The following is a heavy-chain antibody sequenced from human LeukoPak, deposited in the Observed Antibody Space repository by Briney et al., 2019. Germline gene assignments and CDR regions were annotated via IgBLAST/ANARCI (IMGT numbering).Heavy chain of an antibody. CDR1: GFTFSNYA. CDR2: LGGGGIDT. Sequence: GGSLRLSCAASGFTFSNYAMSWVRQAPGKGLEWVSTLGGGGIDTYYADSVKGRFTISRDNSKYTLFLQMNSLRAEDTAVYYCARDPNGDYIGAFDMWGPGTMVTVSS. D-gene: IGHD4-17*01. J-gene: IGHJ3*02. CDR3: ARDPNGDYIGAFDM. V-gene: IGHV3-23*01.